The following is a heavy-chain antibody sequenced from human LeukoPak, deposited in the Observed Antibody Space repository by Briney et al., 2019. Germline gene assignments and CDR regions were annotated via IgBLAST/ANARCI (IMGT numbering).Heavy chain of an antibody. D-gene: IGHD4-11*01. CDR1: GFTFSSYA. CDR2: INGSGGST. CDR3: AKSLAGDYSNYLFDY. J-gene: IGHJ4*02. V-gene: IGHV3-23*01. Sequence: GGSLRLSCAASGFTFSSYAMSWVRQAPGKGLEWVSAINGSGGSTYYADSVKGRFTISRDDSKNTLYLQMNSLRAEDTAVYYCAKSLAGDYSNYLFDYWGQGTLVTVSS.